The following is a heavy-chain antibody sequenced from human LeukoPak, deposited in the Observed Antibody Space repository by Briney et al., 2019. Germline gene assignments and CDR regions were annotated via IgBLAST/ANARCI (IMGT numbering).Heavy chain of an antibody. D-gene: IGHD1-26*01. V-gene: IGHV4-39*01. J-gene: IGHJ4*02. CDR3: ASGSGSYYTSDY. CDR1: GGSISSSSYY. CDR2: VHYSGSI. Sequence: PSETLSLTCTVSGGSISSSSYYWAWIRQPPGKGLEWIGSVHYSGSIYYNPSLKSRATLSLDTSKNQFSLKLSSVTAADTAVYYCASGSGSYYTSDYWGQGTLVTVSS.